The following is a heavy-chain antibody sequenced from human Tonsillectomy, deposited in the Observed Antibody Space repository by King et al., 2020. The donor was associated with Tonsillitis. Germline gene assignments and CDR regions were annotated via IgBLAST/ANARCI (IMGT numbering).Heavy chain of an antibody. CDR3: ARMLSSYGMDV. V-gene: IGHV4-39*01. CDR1: GGSISSSSYY. CDR2: IYYSGST. D-gene: IGHD3-16*02. J-gene: IGHJ6*02. Sequence: QLQESGPGLVKPSETLSLTCTVSGGSISSSSYYWGWIRQPPGKWLECIGCIYYSGSTYYNPSLKSRVTISVDTSKNQFSLKLSSVTAADTAVYYCARMLSSYGMDVWGQGTTVTVSS.